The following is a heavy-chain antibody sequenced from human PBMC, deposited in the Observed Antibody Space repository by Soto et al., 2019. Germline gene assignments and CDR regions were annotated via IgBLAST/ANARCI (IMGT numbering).Heavy chain of an antibody. CDR1: GYSFTSYW. V-gene: IGHV5-51*01. CDR3: ARHLVGSTRGNFDY. Sequence: GESLKISCKTSGYSFTSYWIGWVRQMPGKGMEWMGNICPYDSDTRYSPSFQGQVTISADTSITTAYLQWSGLRASDTAMYFCARHLVGSTRGNFDYWGQGTLVTVSS. J-gene: IGHJ4*01. CDR2: ICPYDSDT. D-gene: IGHD2-2*01.